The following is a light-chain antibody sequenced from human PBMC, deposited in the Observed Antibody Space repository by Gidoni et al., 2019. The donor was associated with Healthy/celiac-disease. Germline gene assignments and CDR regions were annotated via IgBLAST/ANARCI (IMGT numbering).Light chain of an antibody. CDR1: QSVSSSY. CDR2: GAS. V-gene: IGKV3-20*01. Sequence: EIVLTQSPGTLSLSPGERATLSCRTSQSVSSSYLAWYQQKPGQAPRLLIYGASSRATGIPDRFSGSGSGTDFTLTISRLEPEDFAVYYCQQYGSSPLTCGGGTKVKIK. J-gene: IGKJ4*01. CDR3: QQYGSSPLT.